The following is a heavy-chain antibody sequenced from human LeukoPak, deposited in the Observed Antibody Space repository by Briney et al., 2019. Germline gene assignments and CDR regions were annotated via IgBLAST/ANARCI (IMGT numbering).Heavy chain of an antibody. D-gene: IGHD6-19*01. J-gene: IGHJ3*02. CDR3: AREGSSSAWWRAFDI. CDR2: TIPIFGTA. CDR1: GGSFRIYA. Sequence: GASVKVSCKASGGSFRIYAINWVRQAPGQGLEWMGTTIPIFGTANYAQKFQGRVTITADESTSTAYMELSSLRSEDTAVYYCAREGSSSAWWRAFDIWGQGTMVTVSS. V-gene: IGHV1-69*13.